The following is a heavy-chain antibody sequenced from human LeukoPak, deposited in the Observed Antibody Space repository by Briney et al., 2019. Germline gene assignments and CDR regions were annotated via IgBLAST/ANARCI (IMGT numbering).Heavy chain of an antibody. J-gene: IGHJ4*02. CDR3: ARARAVDYYDSSGYWYYFDY. CDR1: GYTFTSYY. CDR2: INPSGGST. Sequence: ASVKVSCKASGYTFTSYYMHWVRQAPGQGLEWMGIINPSGGSTSYAQKFQGRVTITTDESTSTAYMELSSLRSEDTAVYYCARARAVDYYDSSGYWYYFDYWGQGTLVTVSS. V-gene: IGHV1-46*01. D-gene: IGHD3-22*01.